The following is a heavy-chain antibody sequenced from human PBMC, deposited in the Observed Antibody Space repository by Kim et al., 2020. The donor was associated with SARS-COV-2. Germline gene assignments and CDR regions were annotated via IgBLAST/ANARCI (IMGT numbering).Heavy chain of an antibody. CDR2: INHSGST. CDR1: GGSFSGYY. V-gene: IGHV4-34*01. D-gene: IGHD2-15*01. J-gene: IGHJ4*02. CDR3: ARVGKAVADY. Sequence: SETLSLTCAVYGGSFSGYYWSWIRQPPGKGLEWIGEINHSGSTNYNPSLKSRVTISVDTSKNQFSLKLSSVTAADMAVYYCARVGKAVADYWGQGTLVTVSS.